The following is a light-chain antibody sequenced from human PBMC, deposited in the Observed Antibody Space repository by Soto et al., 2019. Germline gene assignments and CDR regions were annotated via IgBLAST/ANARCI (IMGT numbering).Light chain of an antibody. Sequence: EIVITQSPATLSVSPGESATLSCRASQSVSSNLAWYQHKPGGAPTLLIYGASTRATGIPARFSGSGSETELTLTISRLQSEDFVVSYCQLYNNWPSLGPGTKVIS. CDR2: GAS. CDR3: QLYNNWPS. CDR1: QSVSSN. V-gene: IGKV3-15*01. J-gene: IGKJ3*01.